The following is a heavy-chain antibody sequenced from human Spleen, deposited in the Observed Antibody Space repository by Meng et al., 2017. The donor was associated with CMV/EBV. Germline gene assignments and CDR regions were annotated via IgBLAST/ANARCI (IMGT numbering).Heavy chain of an antibody. J-gene: IGHJ4*02. CDR1: GGSISSGDYY. CDR2: IYYSGST. V-gene: IGHV4-30-4*08. D-gene: IGHD3-9*01. CDR3: ARGLRYFDWLQEDY. Sequence: SETLSLTCTVSGGSISSGDYYWSWIRQPPGKGLEWIGYIYYSGSTYYNPSLKSRVTISVDTSKNQFSLKLSSVTAADTAVYYCARGLRYFDWLQEDYWGQGTLVTVSS.